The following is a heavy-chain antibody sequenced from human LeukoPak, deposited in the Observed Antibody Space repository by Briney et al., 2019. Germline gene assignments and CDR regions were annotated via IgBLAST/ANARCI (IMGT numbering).Heavy chain of an antibody. Sequence: PGGSLRLSCAASGFTFSDYYMSWIRQAPGKGLEWVSYISSSGSTIYYADSVKGRFTISRDNAKNSLYLQMNSLRAEDTAVYYCARDSRWLFWGSGSHHYGMDVWGQGTTVTVSS. CDR1: GFTFSDYY. J-gene: IGHJ6*02. D-gene: IGHD3-10*01. V-gene: IGHV3-11*01. CDR3: ARDSRWLFWGSGSHHYGMDV. CDR2: ISSSGSTI.